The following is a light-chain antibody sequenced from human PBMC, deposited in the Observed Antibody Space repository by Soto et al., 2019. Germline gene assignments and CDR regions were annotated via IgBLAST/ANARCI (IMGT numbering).Light chain of an antibody. V-gene: IGKV3-15*01. CDR3: HQYNFWPT. CDR2: GTS. CDR1: QSVSSN. J-gene: IGKJ1*01. Sequence: EIVMTQSPATLSVSPGEXATLSCRASQSVSSNLAWYQQKPGQSPRLLIYGTSTRATGIPARFSGSGSGTEFTLTISSLQSEDFAVYYCHQYNFWPTFGQGTKGDIK.